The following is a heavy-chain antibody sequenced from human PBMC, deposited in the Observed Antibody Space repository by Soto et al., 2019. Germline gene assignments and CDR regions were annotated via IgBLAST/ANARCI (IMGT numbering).Heavy chain of an antibody. CDR2: INAGNGNT. D-gene: IGHD2-2*01. CDR1: GYTFTSYA. V-gene: IGHV1-3*05. CDR3: ARIVLVPAASDAFDI. J-gene: IGHJ3*02. Sequence: QVQLVQSGAEEKKPGASVKVSCKASGYTFTSYAMHWVRQAPGQRLEWMGWINAGNGNTKYSQKFQGRVTITRDTSXXTAYMELSSLRSEDTAVYYCARIVLVPAASDAFDIWGQGTMVTVSS.